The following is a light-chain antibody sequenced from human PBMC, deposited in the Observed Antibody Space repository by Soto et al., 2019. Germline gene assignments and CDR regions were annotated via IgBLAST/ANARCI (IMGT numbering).Light chain of an antibody. V-gene: IGKV3-20*01. Sequence: EIVLTQSPGTLSLSPGDRATLSCRASQSVSRSYLAWYQQKPGQAPRLLIYGASSRATGIPDRFSGSGSGTDFTLTISRLEPEEVAVYYCQQYGSSPALTFGGGTKVEIK. J-gene: IGKJ4*01. CDR3: QQYGSSPALT. CDR2: GAS. CDR1: QSVSRSY.